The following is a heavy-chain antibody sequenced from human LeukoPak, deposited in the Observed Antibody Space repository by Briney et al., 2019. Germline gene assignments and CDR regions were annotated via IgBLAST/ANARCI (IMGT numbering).Heavy chain of an antibody. CDR1: GFTFSSYW. Sequence: GGSLRLSCAASGFTFSSYWMSWVRQAPGKGLEWVANIKQDGSEKYYVDSVKGRFTISRDNAKNSLYLQMNGLRAEDTAVYYCARIPVLLWFGELLTNWFDPWGQGTLVTVSS. V-gene: IGHV3-7*01. CDR2: IKQDGSEK. J-gene: IGHJ5*02. D-gene: IGHD3-10*01. CDR3: ARIPVLLWFGELLTNWFDP.